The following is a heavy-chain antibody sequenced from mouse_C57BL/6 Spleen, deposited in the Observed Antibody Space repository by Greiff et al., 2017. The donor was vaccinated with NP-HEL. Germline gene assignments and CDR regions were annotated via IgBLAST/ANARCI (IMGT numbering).Heavy chain of an antibody. Sequence: EVQLVESGGDLVKPGGSLKLSCAASGFTFSSYGMSWVRQTPDKRLEWVATISSGGSYTYYPDSVKGRFTISRDNAKNTLYLQMSSLKSEDTAMYYCARHAGCNYEYYFDYWGQGTTLTVSS. D-gene: IGHD2-1*01. V-gene: IGHV5-6*01. CDR1: GFTFSSYG. CDR3: ARHAGCNYEYYFDY. CDR2: ISSGGSYT. J-gene: IGHJ2*01.